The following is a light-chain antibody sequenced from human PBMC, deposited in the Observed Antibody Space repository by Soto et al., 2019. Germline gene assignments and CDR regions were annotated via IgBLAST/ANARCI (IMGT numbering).Light chain of an antibody. CDR2: GAS. V-gene: IGKV3-15*01. J-gene: IGKJ1*01. Sequence: EIVMTQSPGTLSVSPGERATLSCRASQSVSSKLAWYQQKPGQAPGLLIYGASTRATGIPARFSGSGSGTEFTLTISSLQSEDFAVYYCQQYNNWPGTFGHGTKVEIK. CDR1: QSVSSK. CDR3: QQYNNWPGT.